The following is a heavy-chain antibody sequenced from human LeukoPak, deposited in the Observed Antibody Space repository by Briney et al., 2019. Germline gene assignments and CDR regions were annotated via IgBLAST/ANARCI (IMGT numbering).Heavy chain of an antibody. CDR1: GFTFSSYW. D-gene: IGHD3-16*02. V-gene: IGHV3-7*03. J-gene: IGHJ4*02. CDR3: ARVALYDYVWGSCRSDY. CDR2: IKQDGSEK. Sequence: GGSLRLSCAASGFTFSSYWMSWVRQAPGKGLEWVANIKQDGSEKYYVDSVKGRFTISRDNAKNSLYLQMNSLRAEDTAVYYCARVALYDYVWGSCRSDYWGQGTLVTGSS.